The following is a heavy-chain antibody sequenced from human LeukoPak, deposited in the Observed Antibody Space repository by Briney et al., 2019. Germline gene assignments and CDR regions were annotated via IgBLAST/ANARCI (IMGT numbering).Heavy chain of an antibody. CDR3: ASNTVGATTRGAFDI. CDR1: GYTFTSYY. Sequence: ASVKVSCKASGYTFTSYYMHWVRQAPGQGLEWMGIINPSGGSTSYAQKFQGRVTMTRDTSTSTVYMELSSLRSEDTAVYYCASNTVGATTRGAFDIWGQGTMSPSLQ. D-gene: IGHD1-26*01. J-gene: IGHJ3*02. V-gene: IGHV1-46*01. CDR2: INPSGGST.